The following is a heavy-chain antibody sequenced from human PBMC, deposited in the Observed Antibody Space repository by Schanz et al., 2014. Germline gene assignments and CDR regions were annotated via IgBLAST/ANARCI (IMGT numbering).Heavy chain of an antibody. Sequence: QVQLVESGGGLVKPGGSLRLSCAASGFIFNDYYMNWIRQAPGKGLEWLSYISRDGTTSYYADSVKGRFTISRDNAKNSLYLEMTSLRGEDTAVYYCARENLNWEACEIWGQGTVVTVSS. CDR1: GFIFNDYY. CDR3: ARENLNWEACEI. CDR2: ISRDGTTS. V-gene: IGHV3-11*01. J-gene: IGHJ3*02. D-gene: IGHD7-27*01.